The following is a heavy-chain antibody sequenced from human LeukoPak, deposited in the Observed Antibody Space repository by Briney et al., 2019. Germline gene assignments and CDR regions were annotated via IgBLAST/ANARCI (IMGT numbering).Heavy chain of an antibody. V-gene: IGHV1-69*04. CDR2: IIPILGIA. Sequence: ASVKVSCKASGGTFSSYAISWVRQAPGQGLEWMGRIIPILGIANYAQKFQGRVTITADKSTSTAYMELSSLRSEDTAVYYCARDAPNRWLQSPNFDYWGQGTLVTVSS. CDR3: ARDAPNRWLQSPNFDY. J-gene: IGHJ4*02. CDR1: GGTFSSYA. D-gene: IGHD5-24*01.